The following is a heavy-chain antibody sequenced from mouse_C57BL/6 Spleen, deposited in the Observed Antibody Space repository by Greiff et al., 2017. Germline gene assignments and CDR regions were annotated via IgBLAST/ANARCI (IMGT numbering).Heavy chain of an antibody. Sequence: VQLQQSGAELVRPGASVTLSCKASGYTFTDYEMHWVKQTPVHGLEWIGAIDPETGGTAYNQKFKGQAILTADKSSSTAYMELRSLTSEDSAVYYCTRRVSYYGSSYDYWGQGTTLTVSS. CDR2: IDPETGGT. J-gene: IGHJ2*01. V-gene: IGHV1-15*01. D-gene: IGHD1-1*01. CDR1: GYTFTDYE. CDR3: TRRVSYYGSSYDY.